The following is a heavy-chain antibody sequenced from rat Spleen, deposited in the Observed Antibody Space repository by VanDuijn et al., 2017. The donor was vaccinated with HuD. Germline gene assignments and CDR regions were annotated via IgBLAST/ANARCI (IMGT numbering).Heavy chain of an antibody. CDR2: ISPSGGST. J-gene: IGHJ1*01. Sequence: EVQLVESGGGLVQPGRSLKLSCAASGFTFSNYGIHWIRQAPTKGLEWVASISPSGGSTYYRDSVKGRFTISRDNAKSTLSLQMDSLRSEDTATYYCTRMYTTDYYWYFDFWGPGTMVTVSS. D-gene: IGHD1-6*01. V-gene: IGHV5-19*01. CDR1: GFTFSNYG. CDR3: TRMYTTDYYWYFDF.